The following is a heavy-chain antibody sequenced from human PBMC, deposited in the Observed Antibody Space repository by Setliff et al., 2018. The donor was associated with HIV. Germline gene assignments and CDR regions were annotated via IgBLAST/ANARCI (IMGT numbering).Heavy chain of an antibody. V-gene: IGHV1-2*02. Sequence: GASVKVSCKASGFAFTNFHIHWVRQAPGQGLEWMGSIKPNRGVTKYAQTFQGRVTMTRDTSISTAYMELSRLRSDDTAVYFCARARDGFNFGLKYWGEGTLVTVSS. CDR3: ARARDGFNFGLKY. D-gene: IGHD3-10*01. CDR2: IKPNRGVT. J-gene: IGHJ4*02. CDR1: GFAFTNFH.